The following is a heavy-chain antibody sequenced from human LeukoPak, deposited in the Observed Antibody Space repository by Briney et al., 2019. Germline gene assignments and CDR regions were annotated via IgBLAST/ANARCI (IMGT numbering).Heavy chain of an antibody. Sequence: ASVKVSCKASGYTFTGYHMHWVRQAPGQGLEWMGWINPNSGGTNYAQKFQGRVTMTRDTSISTAYMELSRLRSDDTAVYYCARCPTTTVTSAKYYYYYMDVWGKGTTVTVSS. J-gene: IGHJ6*03. CDR2: INPNSGGT. V-gene: IGHV1-2*02. CDR3: ARCPTTTVTSAKYYYYYMDV. CDR1: GYTFTGYH. D-gene: IGHD4-17*01.